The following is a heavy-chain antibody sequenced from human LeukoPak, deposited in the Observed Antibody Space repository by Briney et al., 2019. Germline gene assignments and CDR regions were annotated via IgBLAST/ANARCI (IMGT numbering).Heavy chain of an antibody. CDR3: ARSGSSWSSVGFDP. Sequence: ASVKVSCKASGYTFTGYYMHWVRQAPGQGLEWMGWINPNSGGTNYAQKFQGWVAMTRDTSISTAYMELSRPRSDDTAVYYCARSGSSWSSVGFDPWGQGTLVTVSS. CDR1: GYTFTGYY. J-gene: IGHJ5*02. V-gene: IGHV1-2*04. CDR2: INPNSGGT. D-gene: IGHD6-13*01.